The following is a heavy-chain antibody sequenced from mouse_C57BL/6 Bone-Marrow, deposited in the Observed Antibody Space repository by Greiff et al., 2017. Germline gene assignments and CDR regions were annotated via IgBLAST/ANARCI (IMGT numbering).Heavy chain of an antibody. CDR3: ARSRNPYKDAMDY. D-gene: IGHD1-3*01. Sequence: QVQLQQPGAELVKPGASVKLSCKASGYTFTSYWMHWVKQRPGQGLEWIGMIHPNSGSTNYNEKFKSKATLTVDKASSTAYMQLSSLTSEDSAVYYCARSRNPYKDAMDYWGQGTSVTVSS. J-gene: IGHJ4*01. CDR2: IHPNSGST. V-gene: IGHV1-64*01. CDR1: GYTFTSYW.